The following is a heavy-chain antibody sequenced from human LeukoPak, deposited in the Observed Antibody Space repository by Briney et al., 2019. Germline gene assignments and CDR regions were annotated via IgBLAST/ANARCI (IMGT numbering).Heavy chain of an antibody. Sequence: GGSLRLSCAASGFTFSHYWMSWVRRAPGKGLEWVANIKHDGSQKEHVDSVKCRFTISRDNAKNSLFLQMNSLRAEDTAVYFCARDSSRGDFEYWGQGTLVTVSS. D-gene: IGHD3-10*01. V-gene: IGHV3-7*01. CDR2: IKHDGSQK. CDR3: ARDSSRGDFEY. J-gene: IGHJ4*02. CDR1: GFTFSHYW.